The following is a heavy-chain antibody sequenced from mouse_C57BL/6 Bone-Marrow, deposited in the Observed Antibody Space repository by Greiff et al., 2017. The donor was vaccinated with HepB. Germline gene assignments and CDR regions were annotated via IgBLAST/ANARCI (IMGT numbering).Heavy chain of an antibody. J-gene: IGHJ1*03. CDR1: GFSLTSYA. V-gene: IGHV2-9-1*01. CDR2: IWTGGGT. Sequence: VMLVESGPGLVAPSQTLSLSCTVSGFSLTSYAISWVRQPPGQGLEWLGVIWTGGGTNYNSAIKSRLSISKDNSKSQVFLKMNSLQTDDTARYYSARTDCGYFDVWGTGTTVTVSS. CDR3: ARTDCGYFDV.